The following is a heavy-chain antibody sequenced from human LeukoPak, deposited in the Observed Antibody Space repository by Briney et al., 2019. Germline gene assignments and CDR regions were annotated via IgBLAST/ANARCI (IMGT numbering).Heavy chain of an antibody. CDR1: GGTFSSYT. CDR2: IIPILGIA. D-gene: IGHD3-10*01. Sequence: SVKVSCKASGGTFSSYTISWVRQAPGQGLEWMGRIIPILGIANYAQKFQGRVTITADKSTSTAYMELSSLRSEDTAVYYCARDRSGWLPLWFGEFVDAFDIWGQGTMVSVSS. J-gene: IGHJ3*02. V-gene: IGHV1-69*04. CDR3: ARDRSGWLPLWFGEFVDAFDI.